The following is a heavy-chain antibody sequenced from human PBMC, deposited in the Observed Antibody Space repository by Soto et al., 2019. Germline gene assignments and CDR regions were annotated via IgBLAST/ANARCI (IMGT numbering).Heavy chain of an antibody. CDR2: IYYSGST. V-gene: IGHV4-59*01. J-gene: IGHJ4*02. CDR1: GGSISSYY. Sequence: SETLSLTCTVSGGSISSYYWSWIRQPPGKGLEWIGYIYYSGSTNYNPSLKSRVTISVDTSKNQFSLKLSSVTAADTAVYYCARSPPYYDSSGYHFDYWGQGTLVTVSS. CDR3: ARSPPYYDSSGYHFDY. D-gene: IGHD3-22*01.